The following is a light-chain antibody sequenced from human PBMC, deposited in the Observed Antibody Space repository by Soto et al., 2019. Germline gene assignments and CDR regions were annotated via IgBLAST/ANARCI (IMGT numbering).Light chain of an antibody. CDR1: SSDVGSYNL. CDR3: CSYAGTSTHTV. CDR2: EVS. Sequence: QSVLTQPASVSGSPGQSITISCTGTSSDVGSYNLVSWYQQHPGKAPKLIISEVSKRPSGISDRFSGSKSGSTASLTISGLQAEDEADDYCCSYAGTSTHTVFGGGTQLTVL. J-gene: IGLJ7*01. V-gene: IGLV2-23*02.